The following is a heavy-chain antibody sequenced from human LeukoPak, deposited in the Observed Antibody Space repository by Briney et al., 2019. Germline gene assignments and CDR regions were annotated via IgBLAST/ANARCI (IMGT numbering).Heavy chain of an antibody. D-gene: IGHD3-22*01. CDR2: ISSSSSYI. CDR3: GGGVDSGGYYVFDY. Sequence: GGSLRLSCAASGFTFSDYYMSWVRQAPGKGLEWVSSISSSSSYIYYADSVKGRFTISRDNAKNSLYLQMNSLRAEDTAVYYWGGGVDSGGYYVFDYWGQGTLVTASS. CDR1: GFTFSDYY. J-gene: IGHJ4*02. V-gene: IGHV3-21*01.